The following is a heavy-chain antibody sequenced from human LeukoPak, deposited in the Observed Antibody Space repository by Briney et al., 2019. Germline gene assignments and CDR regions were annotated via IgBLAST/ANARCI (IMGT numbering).Heavy chain of an antibody. V-gene: IGHV3-30*04. CDR1: GFTFSSYA. D-gene: IGHD5-18*01. CDR2: ISYDGSNK. J-gene: IGHJ5*02. Sequence: GRSLRLSCAASGFTFSSYAMHWVRQAPGKGLEWVAVISYDGSNKYYADSVKGRFTISRDNSKNTLYLQMNSLRAEDTAVYFCASGKYRYGDNWFDPWGQGTLATVSS. CDR3: ASGKYRYGDNWFDP.